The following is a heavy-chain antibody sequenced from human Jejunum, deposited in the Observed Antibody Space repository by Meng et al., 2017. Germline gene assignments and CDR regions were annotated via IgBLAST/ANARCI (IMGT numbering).Heavy chain of an antibody. Sequence: ASVKVSCKASGYTFTGYYLHWVRQAPGQGLEWMGWINPNNGGTNYARNFQGRVTMTRDTSISTAYMEIRCLQSDDTAVYYCARAVWVVRPVGPDYWGQGTLVTVSS. D-gene: IGHD3-10*01. J-gene: IGHJ4*02. V-gene: IGHV1-2*02. CDR2: INPNNGGT. CDR1: GYTFTGYY. CDR3: ARAVWVVRPVGPDY.